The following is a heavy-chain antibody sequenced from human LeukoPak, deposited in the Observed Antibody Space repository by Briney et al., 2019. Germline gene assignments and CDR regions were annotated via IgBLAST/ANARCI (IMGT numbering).Heavy chain of an antibody. CDR3: ARGWSSGWKDRDRFDY. V-gene: IGHV1-69*04. Sequence: SVKVSCKASGGTFSSYAISWVRQAPGQGLEWMGRIIPILGIANYAQKFQGRVTITADKSTSTAYMELSSLRSEDTAVYYCARGWSSGWKDRDRFDYWGQGTLVTVSS. D-gene: IGHD6-19*01. J-gene: IGHJ4*02. CDR1: GGTFSSYA. CDR2: IIPILGIA.